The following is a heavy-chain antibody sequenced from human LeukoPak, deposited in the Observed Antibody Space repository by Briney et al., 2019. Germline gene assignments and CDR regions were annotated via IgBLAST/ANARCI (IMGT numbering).Heavy chain of an antibody. J-gene: IGHJ6*02. CDR1: GFTFSSFS. V-gene: IGHV3-23*01. CDR3: AKRGLFGTVPFYGMDV. Sequence: GGSLRLSCAASGFTFSSFSMSWVRQAPGKGLEYVSGIGRTTYYAESVKGRFTISRDNSKNTLFLQMNSLRAEDTAVYYCAKRGLFGTVPFYGMDVWGQGTTVTVSS. CDR2: IGRTT. D-gene: IGHD3-16*02.